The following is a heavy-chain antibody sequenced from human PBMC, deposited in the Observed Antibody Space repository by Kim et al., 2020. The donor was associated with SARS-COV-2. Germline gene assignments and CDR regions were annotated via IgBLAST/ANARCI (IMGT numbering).Heavy chain of an antibody. J-gene: IGHJ3*02. V-gene: IGHV4-59*09. Sequence: RVTISVDTSKNQFSLKLSSVTAADTAVYYCARGNKYYDFWSGYAHDAFDIWGQGTMVTVSS. CDR3: ARGNKYYDFWSGYAHDAFDI. D-gene: IGHD3-3*01.